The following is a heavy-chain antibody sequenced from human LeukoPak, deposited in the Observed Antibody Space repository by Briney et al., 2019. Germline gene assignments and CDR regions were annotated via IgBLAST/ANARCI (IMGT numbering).Heavy chain of an antibody. Sequence: ASVKVSCKASGYTFTGYYMHWVRQAPGQGLEWMGWISAYNGNTNYAQKLQGRVTMTTDTSTSTAYMELRSLRSDDTAVYYCARCPRYYYDSSGSYGDWFDPWGQGTLVTVSS. J-gene: IGHJ5*02. CDR3: ARCPRYYYDSSGSYGDWFDP. D-gene: IGHD3-22*01. CDR1: GYTFTGYY. CDR2: ISAYNGNT. V-gene: IGHV1-18*04.